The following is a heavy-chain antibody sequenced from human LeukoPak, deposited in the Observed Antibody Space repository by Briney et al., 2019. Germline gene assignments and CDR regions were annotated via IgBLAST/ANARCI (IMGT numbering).Heavy chain of an antibody. J-gene: IGHJ4*02. D-gene: IGHD6-13*01. V-gene: IGHV3-7*01. CDR2: IKQDGSEK. Sequence: PGGSLRLSCAASGFTFSSYWMSWVRQAPGKGLEWVAKIKQDGSEKYYADSVKGRFTISRNNAKNTVYLQMNSLRAEDTAVYYGARAHRAAAGTHFDYWGQGTLVTVSS. CDR3: ARAHRAAAGTHFDY. CDR1: GFTFSSYW.